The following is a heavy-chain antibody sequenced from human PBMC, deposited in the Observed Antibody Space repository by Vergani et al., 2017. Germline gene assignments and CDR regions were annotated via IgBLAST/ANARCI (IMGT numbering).Heavy chain of an antibody. CDR1: GFTFEDYA. V-gene: IGHV3-9*01. CDR2: ISWSSGSI. J-gene: IGHJ3*02. Sequence: EVQLVESGGGLVQPGRSLRLSCAASGFTFEDYAIHWVRHAPGKGLEWVSGISWSSGSIGYSDSVKGRFTISRDNAKNSLYLQMNSLRAEDTAVYYCSTLRAAIFADAFDIWGQGTMVTVSS. CDR3: STLRAAIFADAFDI. D-gene: IGHD2-2*01.